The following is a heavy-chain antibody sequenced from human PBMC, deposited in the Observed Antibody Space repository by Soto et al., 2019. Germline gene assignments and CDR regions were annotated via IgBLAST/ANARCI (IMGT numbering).Heavy chain of an antibody. D-gene: IGHD3-9*01. V-gene: IGHV4-34*01. Sequence: PPETWSLTCDFHCASSIGFSWTWIGRVPGKGLEWIGEIDYGGGTRYNQSLKSRVTLSVDTYKNNFSLNLTSLTATDTALYFWAQIWTGHFDHWGHGTLVTVSS. J-gene: IGHJ4*01. CDR2: IDYGGGT. CDR3: AQIWTGHFDH. CDR1: CASSIGFS.